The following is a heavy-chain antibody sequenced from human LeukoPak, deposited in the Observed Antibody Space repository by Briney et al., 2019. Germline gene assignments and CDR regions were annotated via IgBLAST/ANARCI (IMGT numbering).Heavy chain of an antibody. CDR3: ARDLVTTSGAFDI. CDR2: ISSSSSTI. D-gene: IGHD3-9*01. Sequence: GGSLRLSCAASGFTFSRYSMNWVRQAPGKGLEWVSYISSSSSTIYYADSVKGRFTISRDNAKNSLYLQMNSLRAEDTAVYYCARDLVTTSGAFDIWGQGTMVTVSS. CDR1: GFTFSRYS. J-gene: IGHJ3*02. V-gene: IGHV3-48*01.